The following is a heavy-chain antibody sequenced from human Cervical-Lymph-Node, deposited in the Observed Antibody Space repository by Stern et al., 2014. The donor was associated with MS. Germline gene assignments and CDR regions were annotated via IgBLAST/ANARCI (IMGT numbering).Heavy chain of an antibody. CDR2: IHPGDSDT. D-gene: IGHD5-18*01. Sequence: VQLVQSGAEVKKPGASLKISCKGSGYIFATYWIGWVRQMPGKGLEWMGIIHPGDSDTRYSPSFQGQVTISADKSSSTAYLHWSSLKASDTAMYYCARPGDDTAKYGLDVWGQGTTVTVSS. CDR3: ARPGDDTAKYGLDV. CDR1: GYIFATYW. J-gene: IGHJ6*02. V-gene: IGHV5-51*03.